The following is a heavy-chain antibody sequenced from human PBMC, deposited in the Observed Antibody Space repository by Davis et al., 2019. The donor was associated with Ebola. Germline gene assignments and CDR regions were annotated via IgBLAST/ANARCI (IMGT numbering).Heavy chain of an antibody. Sequence: ASVKVSCKASGYTFTGYYMHWVRQAPGQGLEWMGRINPNSGGTNYAQKFQGRVTMTRDTSISTAYMELSRLRSDDTAVYYSARTVAATRAGYNWFDPWGQGTLVTVSS. J-gene: IGHJ5*02. CDR1: GYTFTGYY. D-gene: IGHD2-15*01. CDR3: ARTVAATRAGYNWFDP. V-gene: IGHV1-2*06. CDR2: INPNSGGT.